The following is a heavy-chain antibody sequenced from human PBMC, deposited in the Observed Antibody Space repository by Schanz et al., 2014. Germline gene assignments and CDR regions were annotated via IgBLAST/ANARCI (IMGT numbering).Heavy chain of an antibody. J-gene: IGHJ5*02. D-gene: IGHD1-26*01. V-gene: IGHV3-30*04. Sequence: QVQLVESGGGVVQPWRSLRLSCAASGFTFSSYAMHWVRQAPGKGLEWVAVISYDGSNKYYVDSVKGRFTISRDNSKNTLYLQMNSLRAEDTAVYYCARDPSGSYGWFDPWGQGTLVTVSS. CDR2: ISYDGSNK. CDR1: GFTFSSYA. CDR3: ARDPSGSYGWFDP.